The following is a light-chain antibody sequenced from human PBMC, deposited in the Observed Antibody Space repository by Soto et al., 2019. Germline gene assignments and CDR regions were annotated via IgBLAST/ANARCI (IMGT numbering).Light chain of an antibody. CDR2: EGS. CDR3: CSYGGSSTWV. J-gene: IGLJ3*02. CDR1: SSGFGSYNL. Sequence: QSVLTQPASVSGSPGQSITISCTGTSSGFGSYNLVSWYQQHPGKAPKVMIYEGSKRPSGVSNRFSGSKSGNTASLTISGLQAEDEAEYYCCSYGGSSTWVFGGGTQLTVL. V-gene: IGLV2-23*01.